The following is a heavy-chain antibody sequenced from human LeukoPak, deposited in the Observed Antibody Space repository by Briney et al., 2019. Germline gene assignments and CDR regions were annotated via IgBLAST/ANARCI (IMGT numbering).Heavy chain of an antibody. CDR3: ARHLGFDGSYPNFPFDY. J-gene: IGHJ4*02. Sequence: SETLSLTCTASGGSMSSSTYYWGWIRQPPGKGLEWIGSIDYSGSTFYNPTLESRLTIPLDRSKNQFSLKLSSVTAADTAVYYCARHLGFDGSYPNFPFDYWGQGTLVTVSS. D-gene: IGHD1-26*01. V-gene: IGHV4-39*01. CDR1: GGSMSSSTYY. CDR2: IDYSGST.